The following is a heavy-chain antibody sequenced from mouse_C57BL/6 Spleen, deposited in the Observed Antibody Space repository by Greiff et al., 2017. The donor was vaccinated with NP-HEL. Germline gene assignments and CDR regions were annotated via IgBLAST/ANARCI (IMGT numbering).Heavy chain of an antibody. CDR3: TRSYYYGLHDV. J-gene: IGHJ1*03. V-gene: IGHV1-15*01. D-gene: IGHD1-1*01. CDR2: IDPEPGGT. Sequence: VQLQQSGAELVRPGASVTLSCKASGYTFTDYEMHWVKQTPVHGLEWIGAIDPEPGGTAYNQKVKGKAILTADKSSSTAYMELRSLTSEDSAVYYCTRSYYYGLHDVWGTGTTVTVSS. CDR1: GYTFTDYE.